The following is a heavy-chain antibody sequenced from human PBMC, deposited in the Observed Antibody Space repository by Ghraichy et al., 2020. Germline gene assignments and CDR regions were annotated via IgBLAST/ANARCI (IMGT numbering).Heavy chain of an antibody. CDR1: RYTFTSYD. D-gene: IGHD1-26*01. Sequence: ASVKVSCKASRYTFTSYDINWVRQATGQGLEWMGWMNPNSGNTGYAQKFQGRVTMTRNTSISTAYMELSSLRSEDTAVYYCARAYLWRGSYPGYWGQGTLVTVSS. J-gene: IGHJ4*02. V-gene: IGHV1-8*01. CDR2: MNPNSGNT. CDR3: ARAYLWRGSYPGY.